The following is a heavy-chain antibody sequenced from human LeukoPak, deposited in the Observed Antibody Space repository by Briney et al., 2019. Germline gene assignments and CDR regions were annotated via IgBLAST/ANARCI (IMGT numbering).Heavy chain of an antibody. CDR3: ARELSSVVITSWYFDL. J-gene: IGHJ2*01. D-gene: IGHD3-22*01. Sequence: GGSLRLSCTVSGFTVSSNSMSWVRQAPGKGLEWVANIKQDGSEKYYVDSVKGRFTISRDNAKNSLYLQMNSLRAEDTAVYYCARELSSVVITSWYFDLWGRGTLVTVSS. CDR2: IKQDGSEK. V-gene: IGHV3-7*01. CDR1: GFTVSSNS.